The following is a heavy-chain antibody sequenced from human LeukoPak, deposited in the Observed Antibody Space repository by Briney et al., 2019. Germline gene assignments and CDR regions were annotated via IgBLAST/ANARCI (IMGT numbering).Heavy chain of an antibody. CDR1: GYTFTSYG. D-gene: IGHD5-12*01. V-gene: IGHV1-18*01. CDR3: ARTKRTYSGYDSPRAVKSFDI. J-gene: IGHJ3*02. CDR2: ISGAYNGNT. Sequence: GASVKVSCKASGYTFTSYGISWVRQAPGQGLEWMGWISGAYNGNTDYAQKLQGRVSMTTDTSTSTAYMELRSLRSDDTAVYYCARTKRTYSGYDSPRAVKSFDIWGQGTMVTVSS.